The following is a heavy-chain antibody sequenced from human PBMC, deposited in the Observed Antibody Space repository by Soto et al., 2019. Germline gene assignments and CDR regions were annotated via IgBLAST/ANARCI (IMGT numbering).Heavy chain of an antibody. CDR2: IATTGETT. Sequence: EVQLLESGGGLVQPGGSLRLSCAASGFTFNTYDMSWVRQAPGTGLEWVSSIATTGETTFYADSVRGRFTISRDNSKNTLFLQINTLRADDTGIYYCVRHWGRWGHGTLVTVSS. V-gene: IGHV3-23*01. J-gene: IGHJ4*01. CDR3: VRHWGR. CDR1: GFTFNTYD. D-gene: IGHD3-16*01.